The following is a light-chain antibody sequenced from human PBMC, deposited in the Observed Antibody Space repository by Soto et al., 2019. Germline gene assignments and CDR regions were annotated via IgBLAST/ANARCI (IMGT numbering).Light chain of an antibody. CDR1: SSDVGGYNY. Sequence: QSALTQPPSASGSPGQSVTISCIGTSSDVGGYNYVSWYQQHPGKAPKLMIYEVSKRPSVVPDRFSGSKSGNTASLTVSGLQAEYEADYYCSSYAASNNLGVFGGGTKLTVL. J-gene: IGLJ2*01. V-gene: IGLV2-8*01. CDR2: EVS. CDR3: SSYAASNNLGV.